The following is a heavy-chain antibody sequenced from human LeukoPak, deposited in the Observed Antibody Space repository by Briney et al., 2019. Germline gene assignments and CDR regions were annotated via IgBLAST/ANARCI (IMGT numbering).Heavy chain of an antibody. CDR3: ARLRAAADRRYFDY. CDR2: ISSSSSYI. Sequence: SGGSLRLXCAASGFTFSSYSMNWVRLAPGKGLESVSSISSSSSYIYYADSVKGRFTISRDNAKNSLYLQMNSLRAEDTAVYYCARLRAAADRRYFDYWGQGTLVTVSS. CDR1: GFTFSSYS. J-gene: IGHJ4*02. D-gene: IGHD6-25*01. V-gene: IGHV3-21*01.